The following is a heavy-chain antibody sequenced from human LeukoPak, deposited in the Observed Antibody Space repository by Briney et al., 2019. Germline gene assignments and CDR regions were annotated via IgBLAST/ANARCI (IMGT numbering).Heavy chain of an antibody. J-gene: IGHJ4*02. CDR1: GGSINNDY. Sequence: PSETLSLTCAVSGGSINNDYWGWIRQPPGEGLEWIGYVYYSGGTNYKPSLKSRFAISVDRSKNQFSLKLTSVTAADTAVYYCARRYYGWPSYFDFWGQGALVTVSS. CDR3: ARRYYGWPSYFDF. D-gene: IGHD3-10*01. CDR2: VYYSGGT. V-gene: IGHV4-59*08.